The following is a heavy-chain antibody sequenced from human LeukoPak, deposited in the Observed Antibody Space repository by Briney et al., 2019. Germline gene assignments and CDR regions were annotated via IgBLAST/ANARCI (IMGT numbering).Heavy chain of an antibody. J-gene: IGHJ4*02. D-gene: IGHD3-10*01. CDR3: ASGGRGSRY. CDR2: INHSGST. Sequence: SETLSLSCAVYGGSFSGYYWSWIRQRPGQGLEWIGEINHSGSTNYNPSLKSRVTISVDTSKNQFSLKLSSVTAADTAVYYCASGGRGSRYWGQGTLVTVSS. CDR1: GGSFSGYY. V-gene: IGHV4-34*01.